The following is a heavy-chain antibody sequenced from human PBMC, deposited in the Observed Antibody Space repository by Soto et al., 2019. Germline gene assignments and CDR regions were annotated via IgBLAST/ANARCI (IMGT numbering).Heavy chain of an antibody. Sequence: PSETLSLTCTVSGDSLSGSSYYWGWIRQPPGKGLEWIGSSYYSGSTYYNPSLKSRLTISVDTSKNQFSLRMSSVTAADTAVYYCASLTFPYGDIDYWGQGTLVTVSS. D-gene: IGHD4-17*01. CDR3: ASLTFPYGDIDY. CDR2: SYYSGST. CDR1: GDSLSGSSYY. J-gene: IGHJ4*01. V-gene: IGHV4-39*01.